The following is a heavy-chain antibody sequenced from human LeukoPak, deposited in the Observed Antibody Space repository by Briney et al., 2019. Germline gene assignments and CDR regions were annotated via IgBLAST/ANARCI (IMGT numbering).Heavy chain of an antibody. CDR3: ARGVAARPFYFYYYMDV. V-gene: IGHV4-34*01. CDR1: GGSFSGYY. J-gene: IGHJ6*03. Sequence: SETLSLTCAVYGGSFSGYYWSWIRQPPGKGLEWIGEINQTGSTNYNPSLKSRVTISIDTSKNQFSLRLSSVTAADTAVYYCARGVAARPFYFYYYMDVWDTGATVAVSS. CDR2: INQTGST. D-gene: IGHD6-6*01.